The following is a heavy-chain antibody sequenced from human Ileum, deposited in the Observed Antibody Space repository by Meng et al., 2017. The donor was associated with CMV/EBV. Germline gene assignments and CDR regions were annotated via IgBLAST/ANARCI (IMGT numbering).Heavy chain of an antibody. J-gene: IGHJ4*02. CDR3: ARNTFYSGSGTYYFDY. CDR2: ISYDGSNK. CDR1: FPFSHYV. V-gene: IGHV3-30-3*01. Sequence: FPFSHYVMHWVRQAPGKGLEWVASISYDGSNKYYADSVTGRFTISRDNSKNTLYLQMNSLRTEDTAVYFCARNTFYSGSGTYYFDYWGQGTLVTVSS. D-gene: IGHD3-10*01.